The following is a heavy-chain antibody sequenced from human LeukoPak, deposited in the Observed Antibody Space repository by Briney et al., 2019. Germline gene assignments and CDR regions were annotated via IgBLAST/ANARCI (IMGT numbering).Heavy chain of an antibody. J-gene: IGHJ4*02. Sequence: SETLSLTCTVSGGSISSYYWSWIRQPPGKGLEWIGFIFYSGTTNYNPSLKSRITISVDTSKNQFSLEVSSVTAADTAVYYCARGGYSIWGQGTLVTVSS. CDR3: ARGGYSI. CDR2: IFYSGTT. D-gene: IGHD5-12*01. V-gene: IGHV4-59*01. CDR1: GGSISSYY.